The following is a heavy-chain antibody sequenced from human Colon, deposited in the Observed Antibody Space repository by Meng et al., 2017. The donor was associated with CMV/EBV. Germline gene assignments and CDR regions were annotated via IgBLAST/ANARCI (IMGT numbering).Heavy chain of an antibody. D-gene: IGHD2-2*01. Sequence: SETLSLTCTVSGGSISSSNYYWAWIRQSPGKGLEWIGYIHHSGNTFYNPSLKSRVTIPVDMPNKHFSLNLRSVTAADTAVYYCARENSTSTGGFDFWGQGTLVTVSS. CDR3: ARENSTSTGGFDF. V-gene: IGHV4-30-4*08. CDR1: GGSISSSNYY. CDR2: IHHSGNT. J-gene: IGHJ4*02.